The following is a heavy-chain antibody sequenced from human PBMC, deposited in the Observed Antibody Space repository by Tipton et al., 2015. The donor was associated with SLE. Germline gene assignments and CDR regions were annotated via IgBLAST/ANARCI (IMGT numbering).Heavy chain of an antibody. CDR2: INHSGST. Sequence: TLSLTCAVYGGSFSGYYWSWIRQPPGKGLEWIGEINHSGSTNYNPSLKSRVTISVDRSKNQFSLKLSSVTAADTAVYYCARGHYDFWSGYYPYFEYWGQGTLVTVSS. J-gene: IGHJ4*02. CDR1: GGSFSGYY. D-gene: IGHD3-3*01. CDR3: ARGHYDFWSGYYPYFEY. V-gene: IGHV4-34*01.